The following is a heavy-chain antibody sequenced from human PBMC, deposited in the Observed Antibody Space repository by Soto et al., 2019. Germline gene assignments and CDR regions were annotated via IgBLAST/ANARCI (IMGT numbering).Heavy chain of an antibody. J-gene: IGHJ5*02. D-gene: IGHD6-6*01. V-gene: IGHV3-66*02. CDR1: GFTVSSNY. Sequence: GGSLRLSCAASGFTVSSNYMSWVRQAPGKGLEWVSVIYSGGSTYYADSVKGRFTISRDNSKNTLYLQMNSLRAEDTAVYYCAIDVSAGQLNNWFDPWGQGTLVTVSS. CDR2: IYSGGST. CDR3: AIDVSAGQLNNWFDP.